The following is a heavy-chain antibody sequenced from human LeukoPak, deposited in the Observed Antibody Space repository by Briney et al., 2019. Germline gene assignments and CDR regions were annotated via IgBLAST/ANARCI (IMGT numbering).Heavy chain of an antibody. D-gene: IGHD1-26*01. CDR2: INAGNGNT. Sequence: GGSLRLSCAASRFTFTSYAMHWARQAPGQRLEWMGWINAGNGNTKYSQKFQGRVTITRDTSASTAYMELSSLRSEDTAVYYCARDVSGSYDGYFDYWGQGTLVTVSS. CDR3: ARDVSGSYDGYFDY. CDR1: RFTFTSYA. V-gene: IGHV1-3*01. J-gene: IGHJ4*02.